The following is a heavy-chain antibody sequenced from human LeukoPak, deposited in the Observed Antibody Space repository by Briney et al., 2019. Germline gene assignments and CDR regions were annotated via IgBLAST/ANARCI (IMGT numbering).Heavy chain of an antibody. D-gene: IGHD3-10*02. CDR1: GFTFDDYG. Sequence: GGSLRLSCAASGFTFDDYGMSWVRQAPGKGLEWVSGINWDGSATGYADSVKGRFTISRDNAKNSLYLQMNSLRAEDTAVYYCAELGITMIGGVWGKGTTVTISS. CDR2: INWDGSAT. J-gene: IGHJ6*04. V-gene: IGHV3-20*04. CDR3: AELGITMIGGV.